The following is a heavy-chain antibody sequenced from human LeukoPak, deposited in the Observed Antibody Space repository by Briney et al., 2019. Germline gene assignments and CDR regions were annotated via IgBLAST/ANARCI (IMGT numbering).Heavy chain of an antibody. Sequence: GGSLRLSCAASGFTVSSNYMSWVRQAPGKGLEWVSVIYSGGSTYYADSVKGRFTISRDNSKNTLYLQMNSLRADDTAVYYCARALSSGWFYFAYWGQGTLVTVSS. CDR2: IYSGGST. J-gene: IGHJ4*02. V-gene: IGHV3-53*01. CDR3: ARALSSGWFYFAY. CDR1: GFTVSSNY. D-gene: IGHD6-19*01.